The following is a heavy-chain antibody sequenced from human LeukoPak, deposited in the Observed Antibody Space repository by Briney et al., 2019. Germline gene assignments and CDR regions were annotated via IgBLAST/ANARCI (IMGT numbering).Heavy chain of an antibody. CDR3: ARGRGFGEYYYYYGADV. CDR2: IKEDGSEK. J-gene: IGHJ6*04. Sequence: GGSLRLSCAASGFTFSTYWMSWVRQAPGKGLEWVANIKEDGSEKYYVGSVKGRFTISRDNAKNSLYLQINSLRAEDTAVYFCARGRGFGEYYYYYGADVWGKGTTVTVSS. CDR1: GFTFSTYW. D-gene: IGHD2-15*01. V-gene: IGHV3-7*03.